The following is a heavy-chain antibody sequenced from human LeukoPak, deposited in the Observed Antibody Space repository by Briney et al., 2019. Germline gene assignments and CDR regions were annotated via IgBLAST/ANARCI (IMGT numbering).Heavy chain of an antibody. CDR1: GGSVSSGSNY. Sequence: SETLSLTCTVSGGSVSSGSNYWSWIRQPPGKGLEWIGYIHYIGSTNYNPSLKSRVTISVDTSKNQFSLKLSSVIAADTAVYYCAREGDFRNFDYWGQGTLVTVSS. CDR3: AREGDFRNFDY. J-gene: IGHJ4*02. D-gene: IGHD2-21*02. CDR2: IHYIGST. V-gene: IGHV4-61*01.